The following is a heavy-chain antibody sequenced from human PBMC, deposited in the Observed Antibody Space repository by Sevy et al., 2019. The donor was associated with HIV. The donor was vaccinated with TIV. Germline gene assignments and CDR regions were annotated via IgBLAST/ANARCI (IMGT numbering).Heavy chain of an antibody. CDR3: AREYSGTYYYFDY. V-gene: IGHV3-74*01. J-gene: IGHJ4*02. Sequence: GGSLRLSCAASGFTFSSYWMHGVRQAPGKGLVWVSRINSDGSSTNYADSVKGRFTISRDNAKNTLYLQMNSLRAEDTAVYYCAREYSGTYYYFDYWGQGTLVTVSS. D-gene: IGHD1-26*01. CDR2: INSDGSST. CDR1: GFTFSSYW.